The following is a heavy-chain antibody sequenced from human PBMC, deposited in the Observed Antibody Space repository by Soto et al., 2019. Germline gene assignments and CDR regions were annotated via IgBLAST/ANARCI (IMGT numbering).Heavy chain of an antibody. CDR2: IIPIFGTA. V-gene: IGHV1-69*06. CDR3: ARGETYCSSTSSYVVGMDV. D-gene: IGHD2-2*01. Sequence: ASVKVSCKASGGTFSSYAISWVRQAPGQGLDWMGGIIPIFGTANYAQKFQGRVTITADKSTSTAYMELSSLRSEDTAVYYCARGETYCSSTSSYVVGMDVWGQGTTVTVSS. CDR1: GGTFSSYA. J-gene: IGHJ6*02.